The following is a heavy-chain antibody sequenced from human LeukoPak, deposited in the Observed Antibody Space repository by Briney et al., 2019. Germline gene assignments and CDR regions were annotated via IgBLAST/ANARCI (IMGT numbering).Heavy chain of an antibody. CDR3: ARVGRLAYCGGDCYSFDY. CDR1: GGSISSYY. J-gene: IGHJ4*02. V-gene: IGHV4-59*01. Sequence: SETLSLTCTVSGGSISSYYWSWIRQPPGKGLVWIGYIYYSGSTNYNPSLKSRVTISVDTSKNQFSLKLSSVTAADTAVYYCARVGRLAYCGGDCYSFDYWGQGTLVTVSS. CDR2: IYYSGST. D-gene: IGHD2-21*02.